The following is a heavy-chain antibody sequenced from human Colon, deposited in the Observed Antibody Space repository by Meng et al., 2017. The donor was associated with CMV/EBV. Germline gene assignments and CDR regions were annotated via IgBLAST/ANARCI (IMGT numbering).Heavy chain of an antibody. CDR2: IRSQAYGGTT. Sequence: GGSLRLSCSASGFIFGDYSMSWVRQAPGKGLEWVGFIRSQAYGGTTEDAASVKGRITISRDDSKSIAYLQMNSLKTDDTAVYYCTRETGWGGRIAMGMDVWGQGPTVTVSS. D-gene: IGHD6-13*01. CDR3: TRETGWGGRIAMGMDV. CDR1: GFIFGDYS. V-gene: IGHV3-49*04. J-gene: IGHJ6*02.